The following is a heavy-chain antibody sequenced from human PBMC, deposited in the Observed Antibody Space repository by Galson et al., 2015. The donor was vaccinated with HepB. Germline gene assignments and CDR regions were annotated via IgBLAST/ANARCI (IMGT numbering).Heavy chain of an antibody. CDR3: AKDFVPDYYDSSGYYLFDY. CDR1: GFTFSSYA. V-gene: IGHV3-23*01. Sequence: SLRLSCAASGFTFSSYAMSWVRQAPGKGLEWVSAISGSGGSTYYADSVKGRFTISRDNSKNTLYLQMNSLRAEDTAVYYCAKDFVPDYYDSSGYYLFDYWGQGTLVTVSS. D-gene: IGHD3-22*01. CDR2: ISGSGGST. J-gene: IGHJ4*02.